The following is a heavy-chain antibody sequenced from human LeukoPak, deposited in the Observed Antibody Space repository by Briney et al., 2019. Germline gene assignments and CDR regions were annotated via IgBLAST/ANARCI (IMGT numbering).Heavy chain of an antibody. D-gene: IGHD3-10*01. CDR2: ISGSGGST. Sequence: GGSLRLSCAASGFTFSSYAMSWVRQAPGKGLEWVSAISGSGGSTYYTDSVKGRFTISRDNSKNTLYLQMNSLRAEDTAVYYCAKDRRRFYGSGSYPFFNGMDVWGQGTTVTVSS. V-gene: IGHV3-23*01. CDR1: GFTFSSYA. CDR3: AKDRRRFYGSGSYPFFNGMDV. J-gene: IGHJ6*02.